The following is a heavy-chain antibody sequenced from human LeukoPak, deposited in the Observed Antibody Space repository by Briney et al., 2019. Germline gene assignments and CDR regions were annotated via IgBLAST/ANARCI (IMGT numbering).Heavy chain of an antibody. Sequence: SETLSLTCTVSGGSISSGSYYWGWIRQPPGKGLEWIGSIYYSGSTYYNPSLKSRVTISVDTSKNQFSLKLSSVTAADTAVYYCARQRRRFLDFDYWGQGTLVTVSS. CDR2: IYYSGST. V-gene: IGHV4-39*07. CDR3: ARQRRRFLDFDY. CDR1: GGSISSGSYY. J-gene: IGHJ4*02. D-gene: IGHD3-3*01.